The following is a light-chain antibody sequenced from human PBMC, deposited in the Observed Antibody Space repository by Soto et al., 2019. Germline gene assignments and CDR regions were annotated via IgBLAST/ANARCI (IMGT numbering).Light chain of an antibody. J-gene: IGKJ4*01. CDR3: QQSYSTPRT. Sequence: DIPMTQSPSSLSASVGDRVTITCRASQSISSYLNWYQQKPGKAPKLLIYAASSLQSGVPSRFSGSRSGADFTLTISSLQPEDFATYYCQQSYSTPRTFGGGTKVEIK. CDR2: AAS. CDR1: QSISSY. V-gene: IGKV1-39*01.